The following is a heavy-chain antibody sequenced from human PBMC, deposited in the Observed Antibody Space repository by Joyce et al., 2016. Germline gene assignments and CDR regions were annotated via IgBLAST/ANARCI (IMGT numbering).Heavy chain of an antibody. J-gene: IGHJ6*02. Sequence: QEQLVESGGGVVQPGRSLRLSCAASGFSFRRYTMYWVRQAPGKGLEWVAVMSHDENNKYYADSLKGRVTISRDNSKDTLYLQMNSLRIEDTAVYYCAREYTGYDYLGNYFYGLDVWGQGTTVIVSS. CDR3: AREYTGYDYLGNYFYGLDV. CDR1: GFSFRRYT. CDR2: MSHDENNK. D-gene: IGHD5-12*01. V-gene: IGHV3-30-3*01.